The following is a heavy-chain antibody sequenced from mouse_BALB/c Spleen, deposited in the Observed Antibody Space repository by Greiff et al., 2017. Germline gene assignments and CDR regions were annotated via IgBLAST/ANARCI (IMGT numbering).Heavy chain of an antibody. CDR2: IYPSDSYT. Sequence: QVQLQQPGAELVRPGASVKLSCKASGYTFTSYWINWVKQRPGQGLEWIGNIYPSDSYTNYNQTFKDKATLTVDKSSSTAYMQLSSPTSEDSAVYYCTRERSMDYWGQGTSVTVSS. CDR3: TRERSMDY. J-gene: IGHJ4*01. CDR1: GYTFTSYW. V-gene: IGHV1-69*02.